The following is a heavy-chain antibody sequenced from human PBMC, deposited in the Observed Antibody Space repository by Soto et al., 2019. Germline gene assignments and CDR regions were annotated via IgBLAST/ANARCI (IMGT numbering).Heavy chain of an antibody. CDR3: AIPGTVTYIDY. V-gene: IGHV1-69*13. D-gene: IGHD4-17*01. Sequence: SVKVSCKASGGTFSSYAISWVRQAPGQGLEWMGGIIPIFGTANYAQKFQGRVTITADESTGTAYMELSSLRSEDTAVYYCAIPGTVTYIDYWGQTPLVTVFS. J-gene: IGHJ4*02. CDR2: IIPIFGTA. CDR1: GGTFSSYA.